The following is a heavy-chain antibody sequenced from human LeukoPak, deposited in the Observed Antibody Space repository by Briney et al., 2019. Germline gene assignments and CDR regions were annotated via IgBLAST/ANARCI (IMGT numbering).Heavy chain of an antibody. CDR3: TRQAGELPFDY. J-gene: IGHJ4*02. CDR2: IRSKANSYAT. D-gene: IGHD1-26*01. CDR1: GFTFSGSA. Sequence: PGGYLRLSCAASGFTFSGSAMHWVRQASGKGLEWFGRIRSKANSYATAYAASVKGRFTISRDDSKNTAYLQMNSLKTEDTAVYYCTRQAGELPFDYWGQGTLVTVSS. V-gene: IGHV3-73*01.